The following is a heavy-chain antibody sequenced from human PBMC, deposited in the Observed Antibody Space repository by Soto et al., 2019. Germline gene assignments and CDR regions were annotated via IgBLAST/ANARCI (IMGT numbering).Heavy chain of an antibody. CDR3: ARDAPGYCSSTSCQSYWFDP. Sequence: ASVKVSCKASGGTFSSYAISWVRQAPGQGLEWMGGIIPILGIANYAQKFQGRVTITADKSTSTAYMELSSLRSEDTAVYYGARDAPGYCSSTSCQSYWFDPWGQGTLVTVSS. J-gene: IGHJ5*02. CDR2: IIPILGIA. CDR1: GGTFSSYA. V-gene: IGHV1-69*10. D-gene: IGHD2-2*01.